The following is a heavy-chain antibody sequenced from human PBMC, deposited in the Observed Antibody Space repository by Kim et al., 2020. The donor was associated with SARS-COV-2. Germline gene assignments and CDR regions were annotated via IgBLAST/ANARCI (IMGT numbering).Heavy chain of an antibody. CDR2: ISGDGGST. CDR1: GFTFDDYA. V-gene: IGHV3-43*02. CDR3: AKDNGRSVDFDWLLILGYYYGMDV. D-gene: IGHD3-9*01. Sequence: GGSLRLSCAASGFTFDDYAMHWVRQAPGKGLEWVSLISGDGGSTYYADSVKGRFTISRDNSKNSLYLQMNSLRTEDTALYYCAKDNGRSVDFDWLLILGYYYGMDVWGQGTTVTVSS. J-gene: IGHJ6*02.